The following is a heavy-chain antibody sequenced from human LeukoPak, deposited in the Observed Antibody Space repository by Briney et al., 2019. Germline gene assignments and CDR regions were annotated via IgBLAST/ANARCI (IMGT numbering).Heavy chain of an antibody. D-gene: IGHD3-22*01. CDR2: IYTSGST. Sequence: SETLSLTCTVSGGSISSSSYYWSWIRQPAGKGLEWIGRIYTSGSTNYNPSLKSRVTMSVDTSKNQFSLKLSSVTAADTAVYYCARDKYYYDSSGYYYFDYWGQGTLVTVSS. CDR3: ARDKYYYDSSGYYYFDY. CDR1: GGSISSSSYY. J-gene: IGHJ4*02. V-gene: IGHV4-61*02.